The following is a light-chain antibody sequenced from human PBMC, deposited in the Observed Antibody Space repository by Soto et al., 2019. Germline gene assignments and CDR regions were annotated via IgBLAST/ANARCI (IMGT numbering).Light chain of an antibody. CDR3: TQGTHWPWT. CDR1: QSLVYSDGNTY. J-gene: IGKJ1*01. Sequence: DVVMTQSPLSLPVTLGQPASISCRSSQSLVYSDGNTYLNWFQQRPGQSPRRLIYKVSNRDSGVPDRVSGSGSGTDFTLKISRVEAEDVGVYYCTQGTHWPWTFGQGTKVEIK. CDR2: KVS. V-gene: IGKV2-30*01.